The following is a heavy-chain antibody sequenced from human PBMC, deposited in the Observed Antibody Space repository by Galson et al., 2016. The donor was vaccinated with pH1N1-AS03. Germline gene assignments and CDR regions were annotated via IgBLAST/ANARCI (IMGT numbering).Heavy chain of an antibody. J-gene: IGHJ4*02. CDR3: ARSPSSAWHNFDY. CDR2: TSYNGRNK. D-gene: IGHD6-19*01. Sequence: SLRLSCAASGFAFSDYTMHWVGQAPGKGLEWVAVTSYNGRNKYYTDSVQGRFSISRDNSKNTLHLQMISLRDEDTAVYFCARSPSSAWHNFDYWGQGALVVVST. CDR1: GFAFSDYT. V-gene: IGHV3-30-3*02.